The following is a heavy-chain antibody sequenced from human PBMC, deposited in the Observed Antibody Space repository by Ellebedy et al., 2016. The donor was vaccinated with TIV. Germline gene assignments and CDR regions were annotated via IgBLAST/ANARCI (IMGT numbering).Heavy chain of an antibody. CDR3: ARDVHSGSSPQPYFDY. V-gene: IGHV3-30*19. Sequence: GGSLRLSXAASGFTFSSYGMHWVRQAPGKGLEWVAVISYDGSNKYYADSVKGRFTISRDNSKNTLYLQMNSLRAEDTAVYYCARDVHSGSSPQPYFDYWGQGTLVTVSS. D-gene: IGHD1-26*01. J-gene: IGHJ4*02. CDR1: GFTFSSYG. CDR2: ISYDGSNK.